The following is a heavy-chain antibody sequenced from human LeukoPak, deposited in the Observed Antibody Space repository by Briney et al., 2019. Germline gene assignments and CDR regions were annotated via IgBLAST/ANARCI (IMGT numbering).Heavy chain of an antibody. J-gene: IGHJ6*03. Sequence: SVKVSCKASGGTFSSYAISWVRQAPGQGLEWMGGIIPIFGTANYAQKFQGRVTITADESTSTAYMELSSLRSEDTAVYYCASPNYDSEGYYYYMDVWGKGTTVTVSS. CDR3: ASPNYDSEGYYYYMDV. CDR1: GGTFSSYA. D-gene: IGHD3-3*01. CDR2: IIPIFGTA. V-gene: IGHV1-69*13.